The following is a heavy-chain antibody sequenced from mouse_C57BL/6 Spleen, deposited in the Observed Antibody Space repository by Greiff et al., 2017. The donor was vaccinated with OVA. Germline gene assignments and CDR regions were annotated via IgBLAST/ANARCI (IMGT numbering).Heavy chain of an antibody. CDR1: GFTFSDYG. CDR2: ISNLAYSI. J-gene: IGHJ1*03. Sequence: EVKLMESGGGLVQPGGSLKLSCAASGFTFSDYGMAWVRPAPRKGPEWVAFISNLAYSIYYADTVTGRFPISRENAKNTLYLEMSSLRSEDTAMYYCARTGTGWYFDVWGTGTTVTVSS. V-gene: IGHV5-15*01. D-gene: IGHD4-1*01. CDR3: ARTGTGWYFDV.